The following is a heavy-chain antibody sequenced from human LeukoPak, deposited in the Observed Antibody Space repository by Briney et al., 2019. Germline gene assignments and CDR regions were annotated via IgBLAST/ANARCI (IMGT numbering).Heavy chain of an antibody. D-gene: IGHD6-19*01. V-gene: IGHV3-7*01. J-gene: IGHJ5*02. CDR2: IKQDGSEK. Sequence: GGSLRLSCAASGFTFSSYAMSWVRQAPGKGLEWVANIKQDGSEKYYVDSVKGRFTISRDNAKNSLYLQMNSLRAEDTAVYYCARWYSSGWFDPWGQGTLVTVSS. CDR3: ARWYSSGWFDP. CDR1: GFTFSSYA.